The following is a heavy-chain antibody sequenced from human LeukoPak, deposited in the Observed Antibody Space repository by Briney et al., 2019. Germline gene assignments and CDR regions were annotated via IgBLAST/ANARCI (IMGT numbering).Heavy chain of an antibody. CDR3: ARWAPLAYCGGDCYSYYYYYMDV. J-gene: IGHJ6*03. V-gene: IGHV7-4-1*02. Sequence: ASVKVSCKASGYTFTSYGISWVRQAPGQGLEWMGWINTNTGNPTYAQGFTGRFVFSLDTSVSTAYLQISSLKAEDTAVYYCARWAPLAYCGGDCYSYYYYYMDVWGKGTTVTVSS. CDR2: INTNTGNP. D-gene: IGHD2-21*02. CDR1: GYTFTSYG.